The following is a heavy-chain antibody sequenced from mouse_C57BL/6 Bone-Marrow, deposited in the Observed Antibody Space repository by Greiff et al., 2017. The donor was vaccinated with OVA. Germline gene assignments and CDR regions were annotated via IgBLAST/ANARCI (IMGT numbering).Heavy chain of an antibody. Sequence: QVQLQQPGTELVKPGASVKLSCKASGYTFTSYWMHWVKQRPGQGLEWIGNINPSNGGTNYNEKFKSKATLTVDKSSSTAYMQLSSLTSEDSAVYYCARDRVYYSNYENYARDYWGQGTSVTVSS. V-gene: IGHV1-53*01. D-gene: IGHD2-5*01. CDR1: GYTFTSYW. CDR3: ARDRVYYSNYENYARDY. CDR2: INPSNGGT. J-gene: IGHJ4*01.